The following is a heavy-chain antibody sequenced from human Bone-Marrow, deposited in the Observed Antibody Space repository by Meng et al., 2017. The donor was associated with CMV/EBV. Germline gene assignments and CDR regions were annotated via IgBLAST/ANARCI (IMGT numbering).Heavy chain of an antibody. D-gene: IGHD3-3*01. CDR1: GFTFSSYA. J-gene: IGHJ6*02. CDR2: ISGSGGST. Sequence: GESLKISCAASGFTFSSYAMHWVRQAPGKGLEWVSAISGSGGSTYYADSVKGRFTISRDNSKNTLYLQMNSLRAEDTAVYYCAKDGYYDFWSGHIYYYYGMDVWGQGTTVTVSS. CDR3: AKDGYYDFWSGHIYYYYGMDV. V-gene: IGHV3-23*01.